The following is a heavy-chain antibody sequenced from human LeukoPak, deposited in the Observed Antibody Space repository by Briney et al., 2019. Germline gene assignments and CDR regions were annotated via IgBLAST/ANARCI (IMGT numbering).Heavy chain of an antibody. CDR1: GFTFSNYW. CDR2: INRDGSER. V-gene: IGHV3-7*03. J-gene: IGHJ6*02. CDR3: ARRNAMDV. Sequence: GGSLRLSCAASGFTFSNYWMTWVRQAPGKGLEWVANINRDGSERYYVDSVKGRFTISRDDAKSSLYLQMNSLRAEDTAVYYCARRNAMDVWGQGTTVIVFS.